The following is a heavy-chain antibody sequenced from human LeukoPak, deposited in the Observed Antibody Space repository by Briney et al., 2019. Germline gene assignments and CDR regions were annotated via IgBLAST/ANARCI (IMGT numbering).Heavy chain of an antibody. D-gene: IGHD1-7*01. CDR1: RYTLTELS. CDR2: FDPEDGET. Sequence: ASVKVSCKVSRYTLTELSMHWVRQAPGKGLEWMGGFDPEDGETIYAQKFQGRVTMTEDTSTDTVYMELSSLRSEDTAVYYCATVIFKGLELRVGAFDIWGQGTMVTVSS. V-gene: IGHV1-24*01. J-gene: IGHJ3*02. CDR3: ATVIFKGLELRVGAFDI.